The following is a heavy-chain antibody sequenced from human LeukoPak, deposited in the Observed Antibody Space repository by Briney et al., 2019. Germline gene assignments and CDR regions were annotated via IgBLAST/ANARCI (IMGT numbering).Heavy chain of an antibody. V-gene: IGHV3-7*01. Sequence: GGSLRLSCAASGFTFSSYWMSWVRQAPGKGLEWVANIKQDGSEKYYVDSVKGRFTTSRDNAKNSLYLQMNSLRAEDTAVYYCARDQEDIVVVPAASAEYYYYYYMDVWGKGTTVTISS. J-gene: IGHJ6*03. CDR3: ARDQEDIVVVPAASAEYYYYYYMDV. D-gene: IGHD2-2*01. CDR2: IKQDGSEK. CDR1: GFTFSSYW.